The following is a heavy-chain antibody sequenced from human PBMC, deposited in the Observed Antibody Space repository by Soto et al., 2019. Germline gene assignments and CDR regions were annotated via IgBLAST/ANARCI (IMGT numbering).Heavy chain of an antibody. D-gene: IGHD1-7*01. Sequence: SETLSLTCTVSGGSISSYYWSWIRQPAGKGLEWIGRIYTSGSTNYNPSLKSRVTMSVDTSKNQFSLKLSSVTAADTAVYYCARYNNLELTKYYYYGMDVWGQGTTVTVSS. J-gene: IGHJ6*02. V-gene: IGHV4-4*07. CDR1: GGSISSYY. CDR2: IYTSGST. CDR3: ARYNNLELTKYYYYGMDV.